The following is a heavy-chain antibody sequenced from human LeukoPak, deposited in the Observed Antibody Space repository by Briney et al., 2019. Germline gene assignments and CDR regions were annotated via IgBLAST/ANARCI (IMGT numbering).Heavy chain of an antibody. J-gene: IGHJ3*02. V-gene: IGHV4-39*07. CDR1: GGSINSSPYY. CDR2: IYYSGST. CDR3: EGVYDSFTHDAFDI. Sequence: PSETLSLTCTVSGGSINSSPYYWGWIRQPPGKGLEWIGSIYYSGSTYYNPSLKSRVTISVDTSKNQFSLKLSSVTAADTAVYYCEGVYDSFTHDAFDIWGQGTMVTVPS. D-gene: IGHD3-22*01.